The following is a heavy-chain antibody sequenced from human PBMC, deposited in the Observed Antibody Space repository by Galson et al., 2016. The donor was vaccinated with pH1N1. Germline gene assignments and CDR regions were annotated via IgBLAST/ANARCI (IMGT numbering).Heavy chain of an antibody. CDR3: AAPHSPRYDFDF. J-gene: IGHJ3*01. CDR1: GYTFTRYY. D-gene: IGHD1-26*01. Sequence: SVKVSCKASGYTFTRYYTHWVRQAPGQGLEWVGIIYPRDGGAVYAQRLQGRVTLTRDTSTSTVYMELTSLRPDDTAVYYCAAPHSPRYDFDFWGQGTMVTVSS. CDR2: IYPRDGGA. V-gene: IGHV1-46*03.